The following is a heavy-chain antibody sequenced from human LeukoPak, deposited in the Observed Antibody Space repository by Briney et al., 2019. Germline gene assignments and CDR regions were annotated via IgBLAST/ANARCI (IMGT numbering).Heavy chain of an antibody. V-gene: IGHV3-9*01. Sequence: GGSLRLSCAASGFTFDDYAMHWVWQAPGKGLEWVSGISWNSGSIGYADSVKGRFTISRDNAKNSLYLQMNSLRAEDTAVYYCARESEGYFDYWGQGTLVTVSS. J-gene: IGHJ4*02. CDR1: GFTFDDYA. D-gene: IGHD1-14*01. CDR2: ISWNSGSI. CDR3: ARESEGYFDY.